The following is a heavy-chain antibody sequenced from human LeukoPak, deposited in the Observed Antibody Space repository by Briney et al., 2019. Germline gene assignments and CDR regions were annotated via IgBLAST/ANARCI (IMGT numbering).Heavy chain of an antibody. D-gene: IGHD2-2*02. CDR1: GFSLRTSGVG. Sequence: SGPTLVKPTETLTLTCTFSGFSLRTSGVGVGWIRQPPGKALEWLALIYWDDVKRYSPSLKSRLTITKDTSKSQVVLTMTNMDPVDTATYYCAHRDLYCSSASCYSADAFDLWGQGTMVTVSS. CDR2: IYWDDVK. CDR3: AHRDLYCSSASCYSADAFDL. V-gene: IGHV2-5*02. J-gene: IGHJ3*01.